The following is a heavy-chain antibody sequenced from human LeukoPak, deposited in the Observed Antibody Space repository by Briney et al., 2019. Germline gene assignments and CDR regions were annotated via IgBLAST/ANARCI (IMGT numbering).Heavy chain of an antibody. Sequence: GGSLRLSCAASGFTFSSYAMSWVRQAPGKGLEWISTTNSGGSSSDYAESVKGRFTISRDNSKNTLYLQMSSLRVEDTAMYYCAKQSYARSLGEGGPGTLVTVSS. V-gene: IGHV3-23*01. CDR3: AKQSYARSLGE. D-gene: IGHD2-8*01. CDR2: TNSGGSSS. J-gene: IGHJ4*02. CDR1: GFTFSSYA.